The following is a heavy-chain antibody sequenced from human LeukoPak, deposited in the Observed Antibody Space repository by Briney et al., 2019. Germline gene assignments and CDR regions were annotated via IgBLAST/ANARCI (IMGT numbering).Heavy chain of an antibody. CDR1: GFTFSSYA. Sequence: GGSLRLSCAASGFTFSSYAMSWIRQAPGKGLEWVSYISSSGSTIYYADSVKGRFTISRDNAKNSLYLQMNSLRAGDTAVYYCASTPNGVAAIYFDYWGQGTLVTVSS. D-gene: IGHD2-15*01. CDR3: ASTPNGVAAIYFDY. CDR2: ISSSGSTI. V-gene: IGHV3-11*04. J-gene: IGHJ4*02.